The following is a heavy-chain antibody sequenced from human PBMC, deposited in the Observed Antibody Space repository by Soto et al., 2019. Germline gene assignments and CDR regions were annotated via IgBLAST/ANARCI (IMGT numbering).Heavy chain of an antibody. CDR3: VRSDCSHIHCKVLHS. D-gene: IGHD2-21*02. J-gene: IGHJ4*02. CDR2: TSGSGDDT. Sequence: PGGSLRLSCASSGFTFNNYAMIWVRQAPGKGLEWVSSTSGSGDDTYYADSVKGRFTISRDISKSTLYLQLTSLRVEDTGVYYCVRSDCSHIHCKVLHSWGQGTPVTVSS. CDR1: GFTFNNYA. V-gene: IGHV3-23*01.